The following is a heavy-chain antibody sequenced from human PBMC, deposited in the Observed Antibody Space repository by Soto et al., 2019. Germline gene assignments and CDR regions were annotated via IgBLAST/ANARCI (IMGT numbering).Heavy chain of an antibody. D-gene: IGHD3-16*01. CDR2: INDSEST. V-gene: IGHV4-34*01. CDR1: GGSFSDYY. Sequence: LSLTCAVYGGSFSDYYWTWIRQPPGKGLEWIGEINDSESTNYNPSLESRVTMSVDTSKNQFSLKLSSVTAADTAVYYCARHNGPLYVGYYYNMDVGGQGTTVTAS. J-gene: IGHJ6*02. CDR3: ARHNGPLYVGYYYNMDV.